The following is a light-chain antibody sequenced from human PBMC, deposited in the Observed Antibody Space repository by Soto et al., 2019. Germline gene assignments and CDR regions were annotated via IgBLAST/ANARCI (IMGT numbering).Light chain of an antibody. V-gene: IGKV3-15*01. CDR3: QQCDNWTPYT. CDR2: SAS. J-gene: IGKJ2*01. CDR1: QSVGSN. Sequence: EIVMTQSPATLSVSPGERATLSCRASQSVGSNLAWYQQKPGQAPRLLIYSASTSATGIPARFSGSGSGTEFTPTISSLQSEDFAVYYCQQCDNWTPYTFGQGTKLEIK.